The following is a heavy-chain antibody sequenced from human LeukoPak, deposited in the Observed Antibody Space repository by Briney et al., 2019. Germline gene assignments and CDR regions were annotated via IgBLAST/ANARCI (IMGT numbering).Heavy chain of an antibody. CDR1: GYTFTGYY. J-gene: IGHJ4*02. Sequence: GASVKVSCKASGYTFTGYYMHWVRQAPGQGLEWMGWINPNSGGTNYAQKFQGRVTMTRDTSISTAYMELSRLRSDDTAVYYCAREAHDYGDDSREPNFDYWGQGTLVTVSS. CDR3: AREAHDYGDDSREPNFDY. D-gene: IGHD4-17*01. CDR2: INPNSGGT. V-gene: IGHV1-2*02.